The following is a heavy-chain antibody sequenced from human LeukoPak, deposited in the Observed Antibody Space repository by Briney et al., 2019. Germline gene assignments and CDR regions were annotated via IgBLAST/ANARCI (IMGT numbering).Heavy chain of an antibody. D-gene: IGHD6-13*01. CDR1: GYTFTGYY. V-gene: IGHV1-8*02. CDR3: ARVGIAAQR. J-gene: IGHJ1*01. Sequence: ASVKVSCKASGYTFTGYYMHWVRQATGQGLEWMGWMNPNSGNTGYAQKFQGRVTMTRNTSISTAYMELSSLRSEDTAVYYCARVGIAAQRWGQGTLVTVSS. CDR2: MNPNSGNT.